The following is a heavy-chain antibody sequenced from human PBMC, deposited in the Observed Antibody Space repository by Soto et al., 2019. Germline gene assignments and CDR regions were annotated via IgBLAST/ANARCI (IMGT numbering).Heavy chain of an antibody. CDR2: ISYDGSNK. J-gene: IGHJ4*02. V-gene: IGHV3-30*18. CDR3: AKDRRFDDGSGYCDY. D-gene: IGHD3-22*01. CDR1: GFTFSSYG. Sequence: GGSLRLSCAASGFTFSSYGMHWVRQAPGKGLEWVAVISYDGSNKYYADSVKGRFTISRDNSKNTLYLQMNSLRAEDTAVYYCAKDRRFDDGSGYCDYWGQGTLVTVSS.